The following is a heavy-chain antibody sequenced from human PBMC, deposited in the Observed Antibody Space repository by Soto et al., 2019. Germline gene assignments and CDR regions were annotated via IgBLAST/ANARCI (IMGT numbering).Heavy chain of an antibody. CDR2: IYWNDDK. CDR3: AHKVSGFGELNWFGP. D-gene: IGHD3-10*01. CDR1: GFSLTTDEVG. Sequence: QITLKESGPTLVKPTQTLTLTCTFSGFSLTTDEVGVGWVRQPPGEALEWLALIYWNDDKRYSPSLKSRLTITKDTSKNQVVLIMTNMKPVDTATYYCAHKVSGFGELNWFGPWGQGTLVTVSS. J-gene: IGHJ5*02. V-gene: IGHV2-5*01.